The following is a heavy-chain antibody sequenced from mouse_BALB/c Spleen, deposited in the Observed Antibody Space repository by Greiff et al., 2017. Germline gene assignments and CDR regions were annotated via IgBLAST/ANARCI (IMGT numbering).Heavy chain of an antibody. CDR2: INPSTGYT. Sequence: QVHVKQSGAELAKPGASVKMSCKASGYTFTSYWMHWVKQRPGQGLEWIGYINPSTGYTEYNQKFKDKATLTADKSSSTAYMQLSSLTSEDSAVYYCARGVITTVVARGYFDVWGAGTTVTVSS. CDR1: GYTFTSYW. CDR3: ARGVITTVVARGYFDV. J-gene: IGHJ1*01. D-gene: IGHD1-1*01. V-gene: IGHV1-7*01.